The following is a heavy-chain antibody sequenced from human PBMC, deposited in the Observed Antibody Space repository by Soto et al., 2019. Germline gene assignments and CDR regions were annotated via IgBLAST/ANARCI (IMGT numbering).Heavy chain of an antibody. D-gene: IGHD3-9*01. J-gene: IGHJ4*02. Sequence: QVQLQQWGAGLLKPSETLSLTCAVYGGSFSGYYWSWIRQPPGKGLEWIGEINHSGSTNYNPSLKSRVTISVDTSKNQFSLKLSSVTAADTALYYCARGQQYFDWLLWAFDYWGQGTLVTVPS. CDR1: GGSFSGYY. V-gene: IGHV4-34*01. CDR2: INHSGST. CDR3: ARGQQYFDWLLWAFDY.